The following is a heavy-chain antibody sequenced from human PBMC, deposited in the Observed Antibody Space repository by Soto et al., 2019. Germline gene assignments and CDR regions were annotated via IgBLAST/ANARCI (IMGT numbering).Heavy chain of an antibody. Sequence: QVQLVQSGAEVKKPGASVKVSCKASGYTFNSYGISWVRQAPGQGLEWMGWISAYNGNTNYAQKLQGRVTMTTDTATSTAYMELRSLISGDTAVYYCARFGLWDCSSTSCYFDYGGQGTLVTVSS. J-gene: IGHJ4*02. D-gene: IGHD2-2*01. V-gene: IGHV1-18*01. CDR1: GYTFNSYG. CDR3: ARFGLWDCSSTSCYFDY. CDR2: ISAYNGNT.